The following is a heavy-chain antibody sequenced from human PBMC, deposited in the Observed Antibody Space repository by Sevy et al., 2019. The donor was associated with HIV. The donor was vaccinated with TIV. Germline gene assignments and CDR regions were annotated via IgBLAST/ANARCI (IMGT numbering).Heavy chain of an antibody. J-gene: IGHJ4*02. CDR2: ISYDGSNK. Sequence: GESLKISCAASGFTFSSHAMHWVRQAPGKGLEWMTIISYDGSNKNHADSVKGRFTISRDNSKNTLYLQMNSLRPEDTDVYYCARAPGAVIAAGPYDLDYWGQGTLVTVSS. CDR3: ARAPGAVIAAGPYDLDY. D-gene: IGHD6-13*01. CDR1: GFTFSSHA. V-gene: IGHV3-30*04.